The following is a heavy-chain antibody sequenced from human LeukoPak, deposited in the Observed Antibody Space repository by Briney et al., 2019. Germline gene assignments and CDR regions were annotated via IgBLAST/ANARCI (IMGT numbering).Heavy chain of an antibody. J-gene: IGHJ3*02. V-gene: IGHV1-18*01. CDR1: GYTFSSYG. Sequence: GASVKVSCKASGYTFSSYGISWVRQAPGQGLEWMGWISAYNGNTNYAQKLQGRVTMTTDTSTSTAYMELRSLTSDDTAVYYCAREDHYYDSSGHYYVNAFDIWGQGTMVTVSS. CDR3: AREDHYYDSSGHYYVNAFDI. D-gene: IGHD3-22*01. CDR2: ISAYNGNT.